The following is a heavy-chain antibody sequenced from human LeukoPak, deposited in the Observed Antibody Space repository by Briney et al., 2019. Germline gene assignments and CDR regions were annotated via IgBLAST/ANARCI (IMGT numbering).Heavy chain of an antibody. J-gene: IGHJ4*02. D-gene: IGHD5-24*01. V-gene: IGHV3-23*01. CDR3: AKNDGYNYWYFDY. Sequence: GGSLRLSCAASGFTFSSYAMTWVRQAPGKGLEWVSAISGSGGSTYYADSVKGRFTISRDNSKNTLYLQMNSLRAEDTAVYYCAKNDGYNYWYFDYWGRGALVTVSS. CDR2: ISGSGGST. CDR1: GFTFSSYA.